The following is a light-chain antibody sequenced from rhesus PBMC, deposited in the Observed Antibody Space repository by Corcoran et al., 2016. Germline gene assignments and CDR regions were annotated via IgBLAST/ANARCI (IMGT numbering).Light chain of an antibody. Sequence: DIVMTQSPDSLAVSLGERVTINCKSSQSLFYHSNNKNYLAWYQQKPGQSPKLLISWASTREFGVPNRFRGSGLGTDFTLTISGLQAEDVAVYYCQQYFSSPLTFGPGTQLDIK. J-gene: IGKJ3*01. V-gene: IGKV4-1*01. CDR2: WAS. CDR3: QQYFSSPLT. CDR1: QSLFYHSNNKNY.